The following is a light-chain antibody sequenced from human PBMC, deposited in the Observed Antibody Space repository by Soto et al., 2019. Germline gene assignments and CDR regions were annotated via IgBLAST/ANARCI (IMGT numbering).Light chain of an antibody. Sequence: EIVLTQSPGTLSLSPGERSTLSCRASQSVSSNLAWYQHKPGQAPRLLIYHTSTRATGIPARFSGSGSGTEFTLTISSLQSADFAIYYCQQYNNWPPYTFGQGTKVDI. CDR1: QSVSSN. J-gene: IGKJ2*01. V-gene: IGKV3-15*01. CDR3: QQYNNWPPYT. CDR2: HTS.